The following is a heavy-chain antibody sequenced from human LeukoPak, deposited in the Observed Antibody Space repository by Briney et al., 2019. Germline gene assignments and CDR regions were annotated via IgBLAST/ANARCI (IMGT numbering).Heavy chain of an antibody. D-gene: IGHD1-1*01. V-gene: IGHV4-59*01. CDR2: IYYSGST. CDR1: GGSISSYY. J-gene: IGHJ3*02. CDR3: AVATITNRNEDAFDI. Sequence: SETLSLTCTVPGGSISSYYWSWIRQPPGKGLEWIGYIYYSGSTNYNPSLKSRVTISVDTSKNQFSLKLSSVTAADTAVYYCAVATITNRNEDAFDIWGQGTMVTVSS.